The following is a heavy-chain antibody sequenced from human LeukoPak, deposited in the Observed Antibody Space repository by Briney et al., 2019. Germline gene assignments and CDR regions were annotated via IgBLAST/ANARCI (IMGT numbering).Heavy chain of an antibody. V-gene: IGHV3-13*04. Sequence: GGSLRLSCAASGFTFGTYDIHWVRQTTGKGLQWVSAIDDAGDTYYPDSVKGRFTISRDNSKNTLYLQMNSLRAEDTAVYYCARVTFNYFGSGDAFDIWGQGTMVTVSS. D-gene: IGHD3-10*01. CDR2: IDDAGDT. J-gene: IGHJ3*02. CDR3: ARVTFNYFGSGDAFDI. CDR1: GFTFGTYD.